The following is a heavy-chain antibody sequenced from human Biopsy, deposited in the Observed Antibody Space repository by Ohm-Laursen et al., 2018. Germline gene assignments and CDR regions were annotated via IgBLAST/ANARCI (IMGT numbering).Heavy chain of an antibody. Sequence: SDTLSLTCRVSGGSMTGYEWSWIRLAPGKGLEWIGYIYYSVMTNYNPSLQSRVSISVDTSRNQVSLTLSSVTAADTAVYYCARDSGILNYGNFKYYHYYGMDVWGQGTKVTVSS. D-gene: IGHD4-11*01. CDR3: ARDSGILNYGNFKYYHYYGMDV. V-gene: IGHV4-59*01. CDR1: GGSMTGYE. CDR2: IYYSVMT. J-gene: IGHJ6*02.